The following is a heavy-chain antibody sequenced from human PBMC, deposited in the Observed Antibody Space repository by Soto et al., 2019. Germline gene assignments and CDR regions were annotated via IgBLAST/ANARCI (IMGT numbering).Heavy chain of an antibody. Sequence: QVQLVQSGAEVKKPGASVKVSCKASGYTFTSYGISWVRQAPGQGLEWMGWISAYNGNTNYAQKLQGRVTMTTDTPLSTAYRELRTGSSADTAVYFWARDRMPTGAPFPPGGQGPLVPVSS. CDR3: ARDRMPTGAPFPP. D-gene: IGHD4-17*01. J-gene: IGHJ5*02. V-gene: IGHV1-18*01. CDR2: ISAYNGNT. CDR1: GYTFTSYG.